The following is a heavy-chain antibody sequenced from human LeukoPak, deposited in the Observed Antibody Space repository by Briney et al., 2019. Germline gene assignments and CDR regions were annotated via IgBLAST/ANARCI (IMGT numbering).Heavy chain of an antibody. V-gene: IGHV5-51*01. J-gene: IGHJ4*02. CDR1: GYSFTSYW. Sequence: GESLKISCKGSGYSFTSYWIGWVGQMPGKGLEWMGFIYPGDSDTRYSPSFQGQVTISADKSISTAYLQWSSLKASDTAMYYCARYDYYDSSGYKNYFDYWGQGTLVTVSS. D-gene: IGHD3-22*01. CDR2: IYPGDSDT. CDR3: ARYDYYDSSGYKNYFDY.